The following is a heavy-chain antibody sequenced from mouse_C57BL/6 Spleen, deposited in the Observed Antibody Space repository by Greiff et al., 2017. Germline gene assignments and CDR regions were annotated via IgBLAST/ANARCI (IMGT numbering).Heavy chain of an antibody. Sequence: VQVVESGPGLVQPSQSLSITCTVSGFSLTSYGVHWVRQSPGKGLEWLGVIWSGGSTDYNAAFISRLSISKDNSKSQVFFKMNSLQADDTAIYYCARNKDTVVATGDAMDYWGQGTSVTVSS. CDR3: ARNKDTVVATGDAMDY. CDR2: IWSGGST. J-gene: IGHJ4*01. D-gene: IGHD1-1*01. CDR1: GFSLTSYG. V-gene: IGHV2-2*01.